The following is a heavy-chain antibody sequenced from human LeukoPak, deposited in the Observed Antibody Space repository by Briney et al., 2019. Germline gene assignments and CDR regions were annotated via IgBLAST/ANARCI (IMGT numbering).Heavy chain of an antibody. Sequence: SETLSLTCTVSGGSISSYYWSWLRQPAGKGLEWIGHIYNSGSTNYNTSLKGRVTMSVATSKNQFSLHLSSVTAADTAVYYCARSAFLVTAPGLYYFDYWGQGTLVAVSS. CDR3: ARSAFLVTAPGLYYFDY. CDR2: IYNSGST. D-gene: IGHD6-13*01. V-gene: IGHV4-4*07. CDR1: GGSISSYY. J-gene: IGHJ4*02.